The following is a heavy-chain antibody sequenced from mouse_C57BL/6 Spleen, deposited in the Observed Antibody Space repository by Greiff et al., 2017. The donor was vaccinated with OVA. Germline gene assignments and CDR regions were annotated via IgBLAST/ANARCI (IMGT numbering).Heavy chain of an antibody. CDR2: FYPGSGSI. J-gene: IGHJ4*01. V-gene: IGHV1-62-2*01. Sequence: QVQLKESGAELVKPGASVKLSCKASGYTFTEYTIHWVKQRSGQGLEWIGWFYPGSGSIKYNEKFKDKGTLTADKSSSTVYMELSRLTSEDTAVYFFARHEKGYDYDAMDYWGQGTSVTVSS. CDR1: GYTFTEYT. D-gene: IGHD2-10*02. CDR3: ARHEKGYDYDAMDY.